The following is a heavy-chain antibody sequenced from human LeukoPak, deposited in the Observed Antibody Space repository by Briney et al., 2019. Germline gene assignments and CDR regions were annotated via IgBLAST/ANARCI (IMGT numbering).Heavy chain of an antibody. CDR3: ARAPSSGAKQPRYYYMDV. V-gene: IGHV3-23*01. CDR1: GFTFSSYA. D-gene: IGHD6-13*01. Sequence: QSGGSLRLSCAASGFTFSSYAMTWVRQAPGKGLEWVSGISGSSDTTYYADSVKGRFTISRDNSKNTLYLQMHSLRAEDTAVYYCARAPSSGAKQPRYYYMDVWGKGTTVTVYS. J-gene: IGHJ6*03. CDR2: ISGSSDTT.